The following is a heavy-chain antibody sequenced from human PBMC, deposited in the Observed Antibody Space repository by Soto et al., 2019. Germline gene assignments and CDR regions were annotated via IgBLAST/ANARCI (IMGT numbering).Heavy chain of an antibody. J-gene: IGHJ4*02. D-gene: IGHD1-26*01. V-gene: IGHV3-23*01. Sequence: EVHLLESGGGLVQPGGSLRLSCVASGFTFSSYTMYWVRQVPGKGLEWVSDISESGAITHYADSVKGRFTTSRDDPKSTLYLQMHTLRGDATAVYYCAKAQYTGISKTLDYWGQGTLVTVST. CDR2: ISESGAIT. CDR3: AKAQYTGISKTLDY. CDR1: GFTFSSYT.